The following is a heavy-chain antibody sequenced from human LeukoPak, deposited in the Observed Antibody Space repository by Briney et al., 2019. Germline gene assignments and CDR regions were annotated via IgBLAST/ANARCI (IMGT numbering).Heavy chain of an antibody. J-gene: IGHJ1*01. CDR2: ISGSGGST. CDR1: GFTFSSYA. Sequence: PGGSLRLSCAASGFTFSSYAMSWVRRAPGKGLEWVSAISGSGGSTYYADSVKGRFTISRDNSKNTLYLQMNSLRAEDTAVYYCAKTPPYYYDSSGYSSAEYFQHWGQGTLVTVSS. D-gene: IGHD3-22*01. V-gene: IGHV3-23*01. CDR3: AKTPPYYYDSSGYSSAEYFQH.